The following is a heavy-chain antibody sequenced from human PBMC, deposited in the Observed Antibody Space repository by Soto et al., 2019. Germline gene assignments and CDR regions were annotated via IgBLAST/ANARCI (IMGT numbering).Heavy chain of an antibody. CDR2: ITSSGTTV. D-gene: IGHD6-13*01. V-gene: IGHV3-48*02. Sequence: GGSLRLSYAASGFTFSSYSLNWVRQAPGKGLEWVSYITSSGTTVYYADSVRGRFTISRDNAKNSLYLQMNSLRDDDTAVYYCARGSSNWAYYFDFWGQGTLVTVSS. CDR1: GFTFSSYS. J-gene: IGHJ4*02. CDR3: ARGSSNWAYYFDF.